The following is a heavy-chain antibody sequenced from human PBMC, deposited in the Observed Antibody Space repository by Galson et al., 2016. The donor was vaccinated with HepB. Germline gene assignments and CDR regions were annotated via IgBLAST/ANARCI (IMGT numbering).Heavy chain of an antibody. V-gene: IGHV1-2*02. Sequence: SVKVSCKASGYILTDYFIHWVRQAPRQGLEWMGWINPHSGGTDYAQKFQGRVTMTRDISTAYMELSSLRSDDTAVYYCARVLGLRGNFYNYWGQGTLVTVSS. CDR3: ARVLGLRGNFYNY. J-gene: IGHJ4*02. CDR2: INPHSGGT. CDR1: GYILTDYF. D-gene: IGHD5-24*01.